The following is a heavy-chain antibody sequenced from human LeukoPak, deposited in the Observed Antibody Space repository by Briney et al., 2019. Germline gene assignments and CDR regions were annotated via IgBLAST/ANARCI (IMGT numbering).Heavy chain of an antibody. D-gene: IGHD4-23*01. V-gene: IGHV3-23*01. CDR3: AKGSTGGKVDWFDP. CDR2: FTAYGGT. CDR1: GFIFSDYT. J-gene: IGHJ5*02. Sequence: GGSLRLSCAASGFIFSDYTMMWVRRAPGKGLQWVATFTAYGGTYYAASVKGRFAISRDNSRDTLSLYMNSLRVEDTAMYYCAKGSTGGKVDWFDPWGPGTMVTV.